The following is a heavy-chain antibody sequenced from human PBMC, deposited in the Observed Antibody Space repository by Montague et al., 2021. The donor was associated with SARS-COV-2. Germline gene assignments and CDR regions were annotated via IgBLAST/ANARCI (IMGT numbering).Heavy chain of an antibody. CDR2: IYYNGYT. CDR1: GDSISTYY. Sequence: SETLSLTCTVSGDSISTYYWSWTRQPPGKGLEWIGYIYYNGYTNYNPSLKSRVTISADTSKNQFSLRLSSVTAADTAVYFCARGGATYYYDTSGYVNAFDTWGQGTMVTVSS. V-gene: IGHV4-59*01. J-gene: IGHJ3*02. D-gene: IGHD3-22*01. CDR3: ARGGATYYYDTSGYVNAFDT.